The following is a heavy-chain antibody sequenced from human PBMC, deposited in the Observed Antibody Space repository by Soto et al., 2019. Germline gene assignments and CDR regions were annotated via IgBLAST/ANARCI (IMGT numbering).Heavy chain of an antibody. D-gene: IGHD1-26*01. CDR2: LYSGGTT. Sequence: GGSMRLSCAASGFIVSNSYMSWVRQAPGKGLEWVSILYSGGTTYYADSVKGRFTFSRDNAANTVFLQMNNLRVEDTAVYYCVRDRGGSYWLDPWGQGTLVTVSS. J-gene: IGHJ5*02. CDR3: VRDRGGSYWLDP. CDR1: GFIVSNSY. V-gene: IGHV3-53*01.